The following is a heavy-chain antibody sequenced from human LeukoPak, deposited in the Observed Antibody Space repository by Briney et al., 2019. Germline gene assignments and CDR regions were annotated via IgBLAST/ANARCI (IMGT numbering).Heavy chain of an antibody. J-gene: IGHJ5*02. CDR1: GLTFSRYS. CDR2: ISSGSSYI. D-gene: IGHD3-10*01. Sequence: GGSLRLSCAAPGLTFSRYSMNWVRQAPGKGLEWVSSISSGSSYIYYADSVKGRFTISRDNAKNSLYLQMNSLRAEDTAVYYCAKDYSKTSYYGSGTYYRPNWFDRWGQGPLVTVSS. CDR3: AKDYSKTSYYGSGTYYRPNWFDR. V-gene: IGHV3-21*06.